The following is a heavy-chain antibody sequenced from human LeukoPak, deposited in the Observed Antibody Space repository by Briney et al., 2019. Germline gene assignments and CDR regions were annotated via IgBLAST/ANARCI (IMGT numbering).Heavy chain of an antibody. CDR1: GYTFTRYD. J-gene: IGHJ6*02. CDR2: MNPNSGNT. V-gene: IGHV1-8*01. CDR3: ARPKWELIPPHHYYYYGMDV. D-gene: IGHD1-26*01. Sequence: ASVKVSCKASGYTFTRYDINWVRQATGQGLEWMGWMNPNSGNTGYAQKFQGRVTMTRNTSISTAYMELSSLRSEDTAVYYCARPKWELIPPHHYYYYGMDVWGQGTTVTVSS.